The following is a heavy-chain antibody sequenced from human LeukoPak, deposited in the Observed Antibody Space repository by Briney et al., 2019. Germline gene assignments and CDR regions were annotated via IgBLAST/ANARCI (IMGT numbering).Heavy chain of an antibody. J-gene: IGHJ4*02. Sequence: KPGGSLRLSCAASGFTFSDYYMSWIRQAPGKGLEWVSYISSSGSTIYYADSVKGRFTISRDNAKNSLFLQINSLRAEDTAVYYCVRDAYDSTDYYYGKGYFDYWGQGTVVTVSS. CDR1: GFTFSDYY. CDR3: VRDAYDSTDYYYGKGYFDY. CDR2: ISSSGSTI. D-gene: IGHD3-22*01. V-gene: IGHV3-11*04.